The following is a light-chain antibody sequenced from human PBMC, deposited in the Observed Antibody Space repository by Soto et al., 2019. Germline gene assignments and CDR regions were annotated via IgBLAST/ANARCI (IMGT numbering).Light chain of an antibody. J-gene: IGKJ5*01. Sequence: IVLTQSPATLSLSPGETATLSCKASEPIKTFYFGWYQHKPGQAPRLLIYGASTRATGIPARFSGSGSGTEFTLSISGLQSEDSAVYYCQQYNNWPPITFGQGTRLEIK. CDR1: EPIKTFY. V-gene: IGKV3D-15*01. CDR3: QQYNNWPPIT. CDR2: GAS.